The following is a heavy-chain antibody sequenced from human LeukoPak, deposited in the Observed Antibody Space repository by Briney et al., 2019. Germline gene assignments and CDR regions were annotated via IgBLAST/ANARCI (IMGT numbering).Heavy chain of an antibody. CDR2: INPSGGTT. Sequence: ASVKVSCKASGYTFTSYSIHWVRQAPGQGLEWMGIINPSGGTTTYTQKFQGRVTMTRDMSTSTVCMELSSLRSEDTGVYYCAREGGDTPMVKFDSWGQGTLVTVSS. CDR1: GYTFTSYS. D-gene: IGHD5-18*01. J-gene: IGHJ4*02. V-gene: IGHV1-46*01. CDR3: AREGGDTPMVKFDS.